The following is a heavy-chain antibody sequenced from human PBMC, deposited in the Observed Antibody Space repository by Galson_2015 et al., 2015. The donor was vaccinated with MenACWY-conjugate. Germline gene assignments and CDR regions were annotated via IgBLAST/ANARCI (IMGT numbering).Heavy chain of an antibody. D-gene: IGHD7-27*01. J-gene: IGHJ4*02. CDR2: IDPSDSYT. CDR3: ASWGGFRDY. V-gene: IGHV5-10-1*01. Sequence: QSGAAVKKPGESLWISCRGSGSSFPSYWVSWVRQMPGKGLGRMGRIDPSDSYTNYSPSFQGHVTISADKSISTAYLQWSSLKASDTAMYYCASWGGFRDYWGQGTLVTVSS. CDR1: GSSFPSYW.